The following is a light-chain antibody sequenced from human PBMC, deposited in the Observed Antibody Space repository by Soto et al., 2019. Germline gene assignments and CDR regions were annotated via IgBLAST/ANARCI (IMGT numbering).Light chain of an antibody. Sequence: IVMTQSPASLSLSPGERVTLSCRASQSVRSELAWYQQKSGQPPRLLIYGASTRATGIPARFSGSGSGTEFTLTISSLEPEDFEVYYCQQRSNWPVTFGPGTKVDIK. CDR1: QSVRSE. CDR2: GAS. J-gene: IGKJ3*01. V-gene: IGKV3-11*01. CDR3: QQRSNWPVT.